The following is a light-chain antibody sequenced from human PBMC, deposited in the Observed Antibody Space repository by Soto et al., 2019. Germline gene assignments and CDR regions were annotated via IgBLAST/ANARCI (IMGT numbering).Light chain of an antibody. CDR1: QTIDSF. Sequence: DIQMTQSPSSLSASVGDRVTITCRASQTIDSFLGWYQQKPGKAPKLLIYAAASLQTGVPSRFSGGGSGTHFTLTINSLQPEDFATYYCQQSRNFPRTFGQGTRLEIK. V-gene: IGKV1-39*01. CDR3: QQSRNFPRT. CDR2: AAA. J-gene: IGKJ5*01.